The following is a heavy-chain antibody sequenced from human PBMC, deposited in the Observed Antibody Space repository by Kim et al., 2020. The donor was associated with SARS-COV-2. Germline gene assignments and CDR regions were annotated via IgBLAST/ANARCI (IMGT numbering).Heavy chain of an antibody. CDR2: INTNTGNP. V-gene: IGHV7-4-1*02. D-gene: IGHD6-13*01. CDR3: ARDNVAAAAQTGGFDP. Sequence: ASVKVSCKASGYTFTSYAMNWVRQAPGQGLEWMGWINTNTGNPTYAQGFTGRFVFSLDTSVSTAYLQISSLKAEDTAVYYCARDNVAAAAQTGGFDPWGQGTLVTVSS. J-gene: IGHJ5*02. CDR1: GYTFTSYA.